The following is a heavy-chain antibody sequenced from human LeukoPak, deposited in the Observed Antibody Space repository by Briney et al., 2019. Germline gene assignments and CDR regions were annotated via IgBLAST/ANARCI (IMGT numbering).Heavy chain of an antibody. CDR3: AKESAGSTAFWSGYVKPYYFDY. CDR1: GFTFSSYG. J-gene: IGHJ4*02. Sequence: GGSLRLSCAASGFTFSSYGMHWVRQAPGKGLEWVAFIRYDGSNKYYADSVKGRFTISRDNSKNTLYLQMNSLRAEDTAVYYCAKESAGSTAFWSGYVKPYYFDYWGQGTLVTVSS. D-gene: IGHD3-3*01. CDR2: IRYDGSNK. V-gene: IGHV3-30*02.